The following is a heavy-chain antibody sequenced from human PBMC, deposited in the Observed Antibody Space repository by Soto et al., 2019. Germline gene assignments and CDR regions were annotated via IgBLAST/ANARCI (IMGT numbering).Heavy chain of an antibody. J-gene: IGHJ3*02. Sequence: EVQLEESGGDLVQPGGSLRLSCAASGFTLSAYWMTWVRQAPGKGLEWVANINRDGSKKSYLDSGRGRFTIARDSVGNSLYPQMDSLRADDTALYYCARDVSTGSSSLYLDAFDIWGQGTMVTVSS. V-gene: IGHV3-7*05. CDR3: ARDVSTGSSSLYLDAFDI. D-gene: IGHD6-13*01. CDR1: GFTLSAYW. CDR2: INRDGSKK.